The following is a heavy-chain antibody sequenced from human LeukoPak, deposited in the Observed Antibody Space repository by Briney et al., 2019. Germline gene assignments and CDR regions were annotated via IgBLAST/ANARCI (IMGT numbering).Heavy chain of an antibody. J-gene: IGHJ6*03. CDR3: ARDALAGWIYYSFYMDV. CDR2: IFYSGST. Sequence: SETLSLTCTVSGGSIRNYYWSWIRQPPGKGLEWIGYIFYSGSTVYNPSLKSRVTMSVDTSKSRFSLNLISVTAADTAVYYCARDALAGWIYYSFYMDVWGKGTTVTVSS. CDR1: GGSIRNYY. D-gene: IGHD2-21*01. V-gene: IGHV4-59*01.